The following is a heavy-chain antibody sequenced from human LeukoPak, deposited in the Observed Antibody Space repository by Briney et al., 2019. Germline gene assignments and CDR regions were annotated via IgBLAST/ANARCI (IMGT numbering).Heavy chain of an antibody. D-gene: IGHD2/OR15-2a*01. J-gene: IGHJ6*03. Sequence: GESLKISCKGSGYSFTSYWIGWVRQMPGKGLEWMGIIYPGDSDTRYSPSFQGQVTISADKSISTAYLQWSSLKASDTAMYYCARTTFSPDYYYYYMDVWGKGTTVTISS. CDR1: GYSFTSYW. V-gene: IGHV5-51*01. CDR2: IYPGDSDT. CDR3: ARTTFSPDYYYYYMDV.